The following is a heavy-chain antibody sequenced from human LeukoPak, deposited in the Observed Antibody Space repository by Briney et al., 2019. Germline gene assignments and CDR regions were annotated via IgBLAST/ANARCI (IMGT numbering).Heavy chain of an antibody. CDR3: AKDSERVGYYDSSGYYPDAFDI. CDR1: GFTFSSYG. Sequence: GGSLRLSCAASGFTFSSYGMHWVRQAPGKGLEWVAFIRYDGSNKYYADSVKGRFTISRDNSKNTLYLQMNSLRAEDTAVYYCAKDSERVGYYDSSGYYPDAFDIWGQGTMVTVSS. D-gene: IGHD3-22*01. J-gene: IGHJ3*02. V-gene: IGHV3-30*02. CDR2: IRYDGSNK.